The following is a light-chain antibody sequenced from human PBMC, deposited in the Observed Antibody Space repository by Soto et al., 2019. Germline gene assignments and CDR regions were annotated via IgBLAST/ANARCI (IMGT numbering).Light chain of an antibody. V-gene: IGKV3D-15*01. CDR3: QHYVNSPPIT. Sequence: EIVMTQSPATLSVSPGERASLSCRASQSVRSNLAWYQQMPGQPPRLLIYSASTRATSIPARFSGSGSGTEFALTVSSLQSEDFAVYYCQHYVNSPPITFGQGTRLEIK. CDR2: SAS. CDR1: QSVRSN. J-gene: IGKJ5*01.